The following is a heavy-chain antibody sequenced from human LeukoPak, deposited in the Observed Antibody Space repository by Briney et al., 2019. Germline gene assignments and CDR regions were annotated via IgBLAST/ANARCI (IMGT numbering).Heavy chain of an antibody. J-gene: IGHJ4*02. CDR2: ISAYNGNT. CDR3: ATDRNTAMAAFDY. D-gene: IGHD5-18*01. V-gene: IGHV1-18*04. Sequence: ASVKVACKASGYTFASYGISWVRQAPGQGLEWMGWISAYNGNTNYAQKIQGRVTMTTDTSTRTAYMELRSLRSDDTAVYYCATDRNTAMAAFDYWGQGTLVTVSS. CDR1: GYTFASYG.